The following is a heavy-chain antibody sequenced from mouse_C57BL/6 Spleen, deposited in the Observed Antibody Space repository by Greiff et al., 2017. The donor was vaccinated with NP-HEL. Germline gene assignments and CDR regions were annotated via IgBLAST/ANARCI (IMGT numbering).Heavy chain of an antibody. CDR2: ISSGGSYT. CDR3: ARGANWDPYSYAMDY. Sequence: EVMLVESGGDLVKPGGSLKLSCAASGFTFSSYGMSWVRQTPDKRLEWVATISSGGSYTYYPDSVKGRFTISRDNAKNTLYLQMSSLKSEDTAMYYCARGANWDPYSYAMDYWGQGTSVTVSS. D-gene: IGHD4-1*01. V-gene: IGHV5-6*01. CDR1: GFTFSSYG. J-gene: IGHJ4*01.